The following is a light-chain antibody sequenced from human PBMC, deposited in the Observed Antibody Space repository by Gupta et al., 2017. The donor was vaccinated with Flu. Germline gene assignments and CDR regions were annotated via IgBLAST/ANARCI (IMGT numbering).Light chain of an antibody. Sequence: EIVLTQSPVTLSLSPGERATLSCRASQSVSSSNLAWYQQNPGQAPRLLIYDASSRATGTPDTFSGSGSGTDFTLTISRREPEDFAVYYCQQYGGSPPHTFGQGTKLEIK. CDR2: DAS. CDR3: QQYGGSPPHT. V-gene: IGKV3-20*01. J-gene: IGKJ2*01. CDR1: QSVSSSN.